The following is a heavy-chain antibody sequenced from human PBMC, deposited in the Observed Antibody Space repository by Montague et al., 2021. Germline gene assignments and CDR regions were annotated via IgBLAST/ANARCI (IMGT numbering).Heavy chain of an antibody. CDR2: MRSSGSP. V-gene: IGHV4-59*02. J-gene: IGHJ4*02. CDR3: GRDYWGSIDY. CDR1: GGSVNGYD. Sequence: SETLSLTCSVSGGSVNGYDWNWIRQPPGKGLEWIGYMRSSGSPNYNPSFKSRLAISIDRSRNQFSLELSFVTAADTAIYFCGRDYWGSIDYWSQGTLVTVSS. D-gene: IGHD7-27*01.